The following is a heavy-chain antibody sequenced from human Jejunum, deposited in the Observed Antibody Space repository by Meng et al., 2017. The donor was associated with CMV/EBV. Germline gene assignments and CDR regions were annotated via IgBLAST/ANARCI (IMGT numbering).Heavy chain of an antibody. CDR2: LDWDDDK. J-gene: IGHJ6*02. Sequence: GMCVSWVRQPPGKALEWLALLDWDDDKYYSTSLKTRLTISKDTAKNQVVLTMTNMDPVDTATYYCARTMGIAAPATYHYYYYGSDVLGQGTTVTVSS. CDR3: ARTMGIAAPATYHYYYYGSDV. D-gene: IGHD6-13*01. V-gene: IGHV2-70*20. CDR1: GMC.